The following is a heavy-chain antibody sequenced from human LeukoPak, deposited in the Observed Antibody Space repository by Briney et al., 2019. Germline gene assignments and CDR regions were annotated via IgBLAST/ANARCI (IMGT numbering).Heavy chain of an antibody. CDR3: ARDRAPVTMIRGAPGGFDP. CDR2: MFYSGST. D-gene: IGHD3-10*01. V-gene: IGHV4-59*11. CDR1: GGSISSHF. Sequence: SETLSLTCTVSGGSISSHFWSWIRQPPGKGLEWIGYMFYSGSTNYNPSLKSRVTISVDASKNQFSLKLTSVSAADTAVYYCARDRAPVTMIRGAPGGFDPWGQGTLVTVSS. J-gene: IGHJ5*02.